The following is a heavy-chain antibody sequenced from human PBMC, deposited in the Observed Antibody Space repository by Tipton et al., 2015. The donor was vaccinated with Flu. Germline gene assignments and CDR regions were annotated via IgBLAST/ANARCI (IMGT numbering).Heavy chain of an antibody. D-gene: IGHD3-10*01. V-gene: IGHV1-69*01. Sequence: QSGAEVKKPGSSVKVSCRASGDIFPTYAINWVRQAPGQGLEWMGGIIAIYGAPNYAQKFQGRVTITADVSTSTAYMELSSLRSDDTAVYYCARGYYGSGNYYPSQTYRDVWGEGTKVTVSS. CDR2: IIAIYGAP. CDR3: ARGYYGSGNYYPSQTYRDV. J-gene: IGHJ6*03. CDR1: GDIFPTYA.